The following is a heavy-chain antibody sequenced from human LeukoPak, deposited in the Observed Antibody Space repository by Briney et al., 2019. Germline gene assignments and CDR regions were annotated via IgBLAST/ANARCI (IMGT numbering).Heavy chain of an antibody. CDR2: IIPIFGTA. Sequence: EASVKVSCKASGGTFSSYAISWVRQAPGQGLEWMGGIIPIFGTANYAQKFQGRVTITADESTSTAYMELSSLRSEDTAVYYCARETLGGRGYYYYAMDVWGQGTTVTVSS. D-gene: IGHD2-15*01. J-gene: IGHJ6*02. CDR1: GGTFSSYA. V-gene: IGHV1-69*01. CDR3: ARETLGGRGYYYYAMDV.